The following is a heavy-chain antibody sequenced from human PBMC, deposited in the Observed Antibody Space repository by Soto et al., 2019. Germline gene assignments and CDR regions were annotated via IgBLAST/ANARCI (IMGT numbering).Heavy chain of an antibody. V-gene: IGHV1-69*19. J-gene: IGHJ6*02. CDR3: AITPGESHHALYLMDV. CDR1: GESFSDFA. CDR2: IIPMSGTP. Sequence: QVQLVQSGAEVRKPGSSVKVSCKSSGESFSDFAISWVRQAPGKGLEWMGGIIPMSGTPNYAQRFQGRVLITADVSAKTAYMDLTNLRYEDTAVYYCAITPGESHHALYLMDVWGQGTTVTVSS. D-gene: IGHD2-15*01.